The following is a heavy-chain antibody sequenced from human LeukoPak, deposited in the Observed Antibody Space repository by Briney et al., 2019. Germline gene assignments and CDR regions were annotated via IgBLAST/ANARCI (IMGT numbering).Heavy chain of an antibody. V-gene: IGHV3-21*01. Sequence: TAGGPLRLSCAASGFTFSTYAMNWVRQAPGKGLEWVSSISSSSSYIYYADSLKGRFTISRDSAKNSLFLQMNSLGAEDTAVYYCARTSSLTPTPSFDYWGQGALVTVSS. CDR1: GFTFSTYA. D-gene: IGHD2-15*01. CDR3: ARTSSLTPTPSFDY. J-gene: IGHJ4*02. CDR2: ISSSSSYI.